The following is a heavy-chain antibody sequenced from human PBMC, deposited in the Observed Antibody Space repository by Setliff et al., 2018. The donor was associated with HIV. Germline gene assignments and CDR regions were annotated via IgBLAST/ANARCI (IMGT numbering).Heavy chain of an antibody. D-gene: IGHD3-10*01. CDR1: GGSISSHY. CDR2: MYFSGNA. CDR3: ARVETTVRGATYGMDV. V-gene: IGHV4-59*11. J-gene: IGHJ6*02. Sequence: SETLSLTCTVSGGSISSHYWSWIRQAPGKGLEWIGTMYFSGNARNSPSLKSRVTISVDTSKNQLSLNLTSVTAADTAVYYCARVETTVRGATYGMDVWGQGTTVTVSS.